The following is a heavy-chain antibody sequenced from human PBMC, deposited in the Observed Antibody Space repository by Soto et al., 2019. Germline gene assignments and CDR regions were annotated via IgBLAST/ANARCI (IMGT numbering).Heavy chain of an antibody. CDR1: GCTFSNHA. Sequence: PGGSLRLSCAASGCTFSNHAINWVRQAPGKGLEWVSSIDSSGNFIYYADSVKGRFTISRDNAKSSLYLQMTTLKAEDTAVYYCARDPLWFGEIGYFDYWGQGALVTVSS. D-gene: IGHD3-10*01. V-gene: IGHV3-21*01. CDR3: ARDPLWFGEIGYFDY. J-gene: IGHJ4*02. CDR2: IDSSGNFI.